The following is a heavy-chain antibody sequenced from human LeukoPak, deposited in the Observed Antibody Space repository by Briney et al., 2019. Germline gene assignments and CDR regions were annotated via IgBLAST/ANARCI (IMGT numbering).Heavy chain of an antibody. CDR3: ARGSRYYMDV. CDR1: GFTFDDYG. CDR2: ISWNGGNI. J-gene: IGHJ6*03. D-gene: IGHD2-2*01. V-gene: IGHV3-9*03. Sequence: GGSLRLSCAASGFTFDDYGMHWVRQTPGKGLEWVSGISWNGGNIGYADSVKGRFAISRDNAKKSLYLQMNSLRLEDMALYYCARGSRYYMDVWGRGTTVTVSS.